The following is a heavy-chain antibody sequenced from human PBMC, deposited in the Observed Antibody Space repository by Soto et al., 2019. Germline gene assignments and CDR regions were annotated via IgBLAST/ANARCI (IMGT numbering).Heavy chain of an antibody. V-gene: IGHV4-31*03. D-gene: IGHD2-15*01. J-gene: IGHJ4*02. CDR1: GGSISSGGYY. CDR3: AREVRGYCSGGSCYYFDY. CDR2: IYYSGST. Sequence: QVQLQESGPGLVKPSQTLSLTCTVSGGSISSGGYYWSWIRQHPGKGLEWIGYIYYSGSTYYNPSLKSRVTISVDTSKNQFSLKLSSVTAADTVVYYCAREVRGYCSGGSCYYFDYWGQGTLVTVSS.